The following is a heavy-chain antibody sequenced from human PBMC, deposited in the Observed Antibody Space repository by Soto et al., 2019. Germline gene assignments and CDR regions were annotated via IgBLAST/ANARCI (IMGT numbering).Heavy chain of an antibody. Sequence: EVQLVESGGVVVQPGGSLRLSCAASGFTFDDYTMHCVRQATGKGLEWVSLISWDGGSTYYADSVKGRFTISRDNSKSSLYLQMNSLRTEDTALYYCAKDGGTGGWYVFDYWVQGTLVTVSS. V-gene: IGHV3-43*01. CDR3: AKDGGTGGWYVFDY. J-gene: IGHJ4*02. CDR2: ISWDGGST. D-gene: IGHD6-19*01. CDR1: GFTFDDYT.